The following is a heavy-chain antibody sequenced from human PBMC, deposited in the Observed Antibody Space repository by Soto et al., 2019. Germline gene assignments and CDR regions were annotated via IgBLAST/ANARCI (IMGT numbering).Heavy chain of an antibody. CDR1: GYPVTAYY. CDR2: INPATGAA. CDR3: ARGGGLGVAGSAAFDM. Sequence: QLHLVHSGAVVKKPGASVTVSCSASGYPVTAYYMHWVRQAPGRGLEWMGGINPATGAAKYTQTFQGRVTMTRDTSTSTVFMELSGLTSEDTAVFYCARGGGLGVAGSAAFDMWGQGTLVTVSS. V-gene: IGHV1-2*02. J-gene: IGHJ3*02. D-gene: IGHD3-3*01.